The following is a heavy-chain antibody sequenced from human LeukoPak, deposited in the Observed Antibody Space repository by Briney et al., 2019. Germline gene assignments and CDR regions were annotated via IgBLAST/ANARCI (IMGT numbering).Heavy chain of an antibody. Sequence: PGGSLRLSCTASGFTFSSYEMNWVHQAPGKGLEWVSYISSGTTTIYYADSVKGRFTISRDNAKNSLYLQMNSLRAEDTAVYYCARRYCSSTSCTLDYWGQGTLVTVSS. J-gene: IGHJ4*02. V-gene: IGHV3-48*03. D-gene: IGHD2-2*01. CDR1: GFTFSSYE. CDR2: ISSGTTTI. CDR3: ARRYCSSTSCTLDY.